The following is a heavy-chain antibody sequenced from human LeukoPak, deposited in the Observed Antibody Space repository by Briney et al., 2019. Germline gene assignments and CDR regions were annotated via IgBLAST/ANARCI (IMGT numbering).Heavy chain of an antibody. J-gene: IGHJ4*02. D-gene: IGHD6-13*01. V-gene: IGHV4-59*01. CDR2: IYYSGAT. CDR1: GGSISTYF. Sequence: SETLSLTCTVSGGSISTYFWNWIRQPPGKGLEWIGYIYYSGATNYNPSLKSRVTISVDTFKNQFSLKLSSVTAADTAVYYCARGVYIAAAQYGFWGQGTLVTVSS. CDR3: ARGVYIAAAQYGF.